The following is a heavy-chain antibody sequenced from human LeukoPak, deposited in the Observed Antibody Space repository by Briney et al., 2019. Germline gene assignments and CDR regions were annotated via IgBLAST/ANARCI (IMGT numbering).Heavy chain of an antibody. CDR3: ARGSSGWYDIDY. CDR1: GFTFSSYA. Sequence: GRSLRLSCAASGFTFSSYAMHWVRQAPGKGLEWVAVISYDGSNKYYADSVKGRFTISRDNSKNTLYLQMNSLRAEDTAVYYCARGSSGWYDIDYWGQGTQVAVSS. J-gene: IGHJ4*02. D-gene: IGHD6-19*01. CDR2: ISYDGSNK. V-gene: IGHV3-30-3*01.